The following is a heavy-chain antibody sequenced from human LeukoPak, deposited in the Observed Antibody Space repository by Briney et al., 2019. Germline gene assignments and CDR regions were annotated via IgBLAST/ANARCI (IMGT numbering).Heavy chain of an antibody. CDR1: GGSISGSH. CDR2: IYYSGST. Sequence: SETLSLTCFVSGGSISGSHWSWIRQPPGKGLEWIGYIYYSGSTYYNPSLKSRVTISVDTSKNQFSLKLSSVTAADTAVYYCARGEVGATVTADYWGQGTLVTVSS. J-gene: IGHJ4*02. D-gene: IGHD4-11*01. V-gene: IGHV4-30-4*08. CDR3: ARGEVGATVTADY.